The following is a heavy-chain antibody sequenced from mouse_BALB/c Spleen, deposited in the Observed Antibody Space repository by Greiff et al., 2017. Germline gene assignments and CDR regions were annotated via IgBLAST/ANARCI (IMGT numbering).Heavy chain of an antibody. CDR2: IDPANGNT. CDR1: GFNIKDTY. J-gene: IGHJ3*01. Sequence: EVKVVESGAELVKPGASVKLSCTASGFNIKDTYMHWVKQRPEQGLEWIGRIDPANGNTKYDPKFQGKATITADTSSNTAYLQLSSLTSEDTAVYYCARGATARYWGQGTLVTVSA. D-gene: IGHD3-2*01. CDR3: ARGATARY. V-gene: IGHV14-3*02.